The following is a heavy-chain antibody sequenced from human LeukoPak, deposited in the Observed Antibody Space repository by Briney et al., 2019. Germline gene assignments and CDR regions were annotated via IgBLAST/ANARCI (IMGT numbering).Heavy chain of an antibody. J-gene: IGHJ4*02. CDR1: GFTFSSYA. D-gene: IGHD3-22*01. V-gene: IGHV3-30-3*01. CDR3: VKAGYYDSSGYYYYLDY. CDR2: IAKDGTDI. Sequence: GGSLRLSCAASGFTFSSYAMSWVRQTPDKGLEWVAAIAKDGTDIHYVDSVKGRFTISRDNSRNTLYLQMFSLSTEDTAVYYCVKAGYYDSSGYYYYLDYWGQGTLVSVSS.